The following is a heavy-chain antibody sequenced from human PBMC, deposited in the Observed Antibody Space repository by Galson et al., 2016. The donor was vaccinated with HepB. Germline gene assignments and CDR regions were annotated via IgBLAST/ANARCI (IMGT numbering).Heavy chain of an antibody. D-gene: IGHD2-2*01. Sequence: SLRLSCAASGFTFTNAWMNWVRQAPGKGLEWVGRIKSKSDGGTTDYAAPVKGRFTISRDDSKNTVYLQMNSLKTEDTAVYYCTTDHTVAVPAARNWFDPWGQGTLVTVSS. CDR2: IKSKSDGGTT. CDR3: TTDHTVAVPAARNWFDP. V-gene: IGHV3-15*01. J-gene: IGHJ5*02. CDR1: GFTFTNAW.